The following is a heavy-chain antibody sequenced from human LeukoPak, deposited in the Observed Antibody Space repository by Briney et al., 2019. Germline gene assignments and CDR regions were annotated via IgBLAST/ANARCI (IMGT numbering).Heavy chain of an antibody. J-gene: IGHJ4*02. CDR2: FYGSDGST. CDR1: GFSFNTYA. Sequence: GGSLRLSCAASGFSFNTYAMSWARQTPGKGLEWVSSFYGSDGSTYYADSVKGRFTISRDNSQNTLYLQMDSLRVEDTAVYYCAKVGGGYCSSTSCYMFYFDYWGQGTLVTVSS. CDR3: AKVGGGYCSSTSCYMFYFDY. V-gene: IGHV3-23*01. D-gene: IGHD2-2*02.